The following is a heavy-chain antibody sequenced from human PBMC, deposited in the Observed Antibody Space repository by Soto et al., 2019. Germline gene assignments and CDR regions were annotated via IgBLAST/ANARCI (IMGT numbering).Heavy chain of an antibody. D-gene: IGHD6-13*01. CDR1: GFTLSTYP. Sequence: QVQLVESGGGVVQPGRYLRLSCAASGFTLSTYPMHWVRKAPGKGLEWVAVISYDGTNKYYADSVKGRFTISRDNSTTTLYLQMNSLRAEDTAVYSCARAFGLRRQQLGGVDYWGQGTLVTVSA. V-gene: IGHV3-30-3*01. CDR3: ARAFGLRRQQLGGVDY. CDR2: ISYDGTNK. J-gene: IGHJ4*02.